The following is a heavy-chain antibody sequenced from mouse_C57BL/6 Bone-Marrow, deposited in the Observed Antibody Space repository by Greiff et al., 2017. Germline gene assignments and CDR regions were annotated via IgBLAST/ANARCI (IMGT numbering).Heavy chain of an antibody. J-gene: IGHJ2*01. CDR2: ISYDGSN. V-gene: IGHV3-6*01. D-gene: IGHD1-1*01. Sequence: EVKLVESGPGLVKPSQSLSLTCSVTGYSITSGYYWNWIRQFPGNKLEWMGYISYDGSNNYNPSLKNRISIARDTSKNQFFLKLNSVTTEDTATYYCARVYGSSYGNDYWGQGTTLTVSS. CDR3: ARVYGSSYGNDY. CDR1: GYSITSGYY.